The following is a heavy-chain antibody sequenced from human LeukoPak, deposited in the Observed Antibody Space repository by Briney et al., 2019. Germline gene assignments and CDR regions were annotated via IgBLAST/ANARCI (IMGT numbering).Heavy chain of an antibody. J-gene: IGHJ6*02. D-gene: IGHD2-15*01. CDR3: ARRVLSRGYYYGMDV. V-gene: IGHV4-59*08. CDR1: GGSISSYY. CDR2: IYYSGST. Sequence: PSETLSLTCTVSGGSISSYYWSWIRQPPGKGLEWIGYIYYSGSTNYNPSLKSRVTISVDTSKNQFSLKLSSVTAADTAVYYCARRVLSRGYYYGMDVWGQGTTVTVSS.